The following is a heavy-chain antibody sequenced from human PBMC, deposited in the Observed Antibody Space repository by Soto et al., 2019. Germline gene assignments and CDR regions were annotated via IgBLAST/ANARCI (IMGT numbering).Heavy chain of an antibody. CDR2: VNPNSGGR. J-gene: IGHJ6*02. V-gene: IGHV1-2*02. CDR1: GYTFTGYY. D-gene: IGHD3-22*01. Sequence: QVQLVQSGAEVKKPGASVKVSCKASGYTFTGYYMHWVRQAPGQGLEWMGWVNPNSGGRNYAQKFQGRVTMTRDTSISTAYMELSRLRSDDTAVYYCARNELGDAMIAGRMDVWGQGTTVTVSS. CDR3: ARNELGDAMIAGRMDV.